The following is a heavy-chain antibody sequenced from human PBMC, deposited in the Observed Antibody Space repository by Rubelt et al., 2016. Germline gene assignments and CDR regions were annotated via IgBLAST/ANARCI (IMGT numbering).Heavy chain of an antibody. CDR1: SDSINSSSYY. J-gene: IGHJ6*02. Sequence: QLQLQESGPGLVKPSETLSLTCTVSSDSINSSSYYWDWIRQSPGKGLEWIGGVFYSGSAYYNPSLESRVTISVDTSKKQFSLKLNSVTAADTAVYYCACRIGYYGVDVWGQGTTVTVSS. V-gene: IGHV4-39*07. CDR3: ACRIGYYGVDV. D-gene: IGHD2-15*01. CDR2: VFYSGSA.